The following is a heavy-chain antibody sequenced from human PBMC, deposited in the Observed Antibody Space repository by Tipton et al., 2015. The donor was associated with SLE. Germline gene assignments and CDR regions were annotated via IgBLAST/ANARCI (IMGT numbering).Heavy chain of an antibody. CDR3: ARGDYYGSGSYEDY. V-gene: IGHV3-30-3*01. Sequence: SLRLSCAASGFTFSSYAMSWVRQAPGKGLEWVAVISYDGSNKYYADSVKGRFTISRDNSKNTLYLQMNSLRAEDTAVYYCARGDYYGSGSYEDYWGQGTLVTVSS. CDR2: ISYDGSNK. J-gene: IGHJ4*02. CDR1: GFTFSSYA. D-gene: IGHD3-10*01.